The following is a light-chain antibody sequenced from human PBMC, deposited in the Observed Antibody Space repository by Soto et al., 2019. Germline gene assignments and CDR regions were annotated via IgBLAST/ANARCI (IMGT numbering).Light chain of an antibody. CDR1: QGISSY. CDR3: QQLKSYPMT. J-gene: IGKJ5*01. V-gene: IGKV1-9*01. Sequence: DIQLTQSPSFLSASVGDRVTITCRASQGISSYLAWYQQKPGKAAKLLIYAASTLQSGVPSRFSGSGSGTEFTLTISSLQPEDLATYYCQQLKSYPMTFGQGTRLEIK. CDR2: AAS.